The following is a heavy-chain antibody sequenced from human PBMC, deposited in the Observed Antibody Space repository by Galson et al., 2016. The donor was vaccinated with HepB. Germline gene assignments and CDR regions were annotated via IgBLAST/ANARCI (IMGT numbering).Heavy chain of an antibody. CDR1: GFSLSTRGVG. V-gene: IGHV2-5*02. J-gene: IGHJ4*02. CDR3: AHSYCGDECYRYYFDS. Sequence: PALVKPTQTLTLTCTFSGFSLSTRGVGLGWIRQPPGKALEWLAVIYWDGDKRYSPSLQSRLTVTKATPENHVVLTLTNMDPVDTATYYCAHSYCGDECYRYYFDSWGLGTLITVSS. CDR2: IYWDGDK. D-gene: IGHD2-21*01.